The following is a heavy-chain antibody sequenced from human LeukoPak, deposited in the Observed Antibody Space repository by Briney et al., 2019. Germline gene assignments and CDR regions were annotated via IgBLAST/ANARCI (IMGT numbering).Heavy chain of an antibody. CDR3: VANGGYYFDDY. D-gene: IGHD2-8*01. CDR2: IYHSGRT. Sequence: SETLALTCAVSGASLTSSWWCWVRQPPGKGLEWIGEIYHSGRTNYNPSLKSRVIISIDQSNNQFYLDLNSVTAADTAMYHCVANGGYYFDDYWGPGTLVTVSS. V-gene: IGHV4-4*02. J-gene: IGHJ4*02. CDR1: GASLTSSW.